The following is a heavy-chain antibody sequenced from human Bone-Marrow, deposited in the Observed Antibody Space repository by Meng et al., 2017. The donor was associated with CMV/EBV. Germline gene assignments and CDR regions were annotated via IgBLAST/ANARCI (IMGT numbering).Heavy chain of an antibody. CDR1: GYTVTDYY. CDR3: ARSSGWSRFDY. Sequence: VPLGQCGAEVKKPGASVKGSCKASGYTVTDYYIHWVRQAPGQWLEWMGWINPNDDTNYAQNFQGRVTMTRDMSINTVYMELSRLTSDDTAVYYCARSSGWSRFDYWGLGTLVTVSS. J-gene: IGHJ4*02. D-gene: IGHD6-19*01. V-gene: IGHV1-2*02. CDR2: INPNDDT.